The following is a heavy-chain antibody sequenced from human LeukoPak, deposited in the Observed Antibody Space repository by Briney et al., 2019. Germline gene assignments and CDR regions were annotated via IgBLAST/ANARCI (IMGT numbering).Heavy chain of an antibody. CDR3: ARRIPATASGLDY. D-gene: IGHD2-2*01. CDR2: ISGSGDYT. Sequence: GGSLRLSCAASGFTFSSYAMSWVRQAPGKGLEWVSTISGSGDYTYYADSVKGRFTISRDNSKNTLYLQMNRLCAEDTAVYYCARRIPATASGLDYWGQGTLVTVSS. CDR1: GFTFSSYA. V-gene: IGHV3-23*01. J-gene: IGHJ4*02.